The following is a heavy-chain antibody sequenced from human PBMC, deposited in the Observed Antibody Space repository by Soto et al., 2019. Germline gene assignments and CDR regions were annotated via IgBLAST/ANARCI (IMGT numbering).Heavy chain of an antibody. J-gene: IGHJ4*02. V-gene: IGHV4-59*01. Sequence: PSETLSLTCTVSGGSISSYYWSWIRQPPGKGLEWIGYIYYTGSTNYNPSLKSRVTISVDTSKNQFSLQLSSVTAADTAVYYCARDSHDSSAECPALDYWGQGTLVTVSS. CDR3: ARDSHDSSAECPALDY. CDR2: IYYTGST. D-gene: IGHD3-22*01. CDR1: GGSISSYY.